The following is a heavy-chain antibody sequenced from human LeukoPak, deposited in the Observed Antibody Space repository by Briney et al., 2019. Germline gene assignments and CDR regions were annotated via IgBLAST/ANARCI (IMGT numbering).Heavy chain of an antibody. CDR2: INPNSGGT. CDR1: GYTSTVYY. V-gene: IGHV1-2*02. Sequence: ASVKVCCNSSGYTSTVYYMHWVRQAPGPGREWMGWINPNSGGTNYAKKFQGRVTMTRDTSISTAYMELSRLRSDDTAVYYCARRYYDILTGYHRTNNWFDPWGQGTLVTVSS. CDR3: ARRYYDILTGYHRTNNWFDP. J-gene: IGHJ5*02. D-gene: IGHD3-9*01.